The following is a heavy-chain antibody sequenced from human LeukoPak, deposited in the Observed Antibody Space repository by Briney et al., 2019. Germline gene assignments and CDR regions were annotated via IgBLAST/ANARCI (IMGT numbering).Heavy chain of an antibody. CDR3: ARVSSLVPFDY. CDR1: GYTFSIYN. CDR2: INPSGGST. Sequence: ASVKVSCKAYGYTFSIYNMHWVRQAPGQGLEWMGIINPSGGSTSYAQKFQGRVTMTRDTSTSTVYMELSSLRSEDTAVYYCARVSSLVPFDYWGQGTLVTVSS. V-gene: IGHV1-46*01. J-gene: IGHJ4*02. D-gene: IGHD3-10*01.